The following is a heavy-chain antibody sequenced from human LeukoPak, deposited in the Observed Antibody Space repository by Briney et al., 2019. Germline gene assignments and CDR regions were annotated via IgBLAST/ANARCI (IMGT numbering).Heavy chain of an antibody. Sequence: NPSETLSLTCTVSGGSISSSSYYWGWIRQPPGKGLEWIGSIYYSGSTYYNPSLKSRVTISVDTSKNQFSLKLSSVTAADTAVYYCARAEVIAAAGGYYFDYWGQGTLVTVSS. D-gene: IGHD6-13*01. V-gene: IGHV4-39*07. CDR2: IYYSGST. CDR3: ARAEVIAAAGGYYFDY. CDR1: GGSISSSSYY. J-gene: IGHJ4*02.